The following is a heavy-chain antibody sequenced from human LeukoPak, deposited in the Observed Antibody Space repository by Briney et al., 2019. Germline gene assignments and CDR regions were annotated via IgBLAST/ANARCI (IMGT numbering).Heavy chain of an antibody. Sequence: ASVKVSCKASGYTFTGYYMHWVRQAPGQGLEWMGWINPNSGGTNYAQKFQGRVTMTRDTSTSTAYMELSRLRYDDTALYYWARXXXSXXYYFDXWGQGTLVTVSS. J-gene: IGHJ4*02. CDR1: GYTFTGYY. CDR3: ARXXXSXXYYFDX. CDR2: INPNSGGT. V-gene: IGHV1-2*02.